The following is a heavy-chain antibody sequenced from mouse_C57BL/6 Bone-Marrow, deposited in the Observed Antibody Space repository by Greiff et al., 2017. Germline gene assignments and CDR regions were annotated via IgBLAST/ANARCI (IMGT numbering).Heavy chain of an antibody. CDR3: ARVIYYDDGGAWFAY. D-gene: IGHD2-4*01. CDR1: GYTFTSYW. Sequence: QVQLQQPGAELVKPGASVKLSCKASGYTFTSYWMHWVKQRPGRGLEWIGRIDPNSGGTKYNEKFKSKATLTVVKPSSTAYMPLSRLPSEDSAVYYCARVIYYDDGGAWFAYWGQGTLVTVSA. CDR2: IDPNSGGT. V-gene: IGHV1-72*01. J-gene: IGHJ3*01.